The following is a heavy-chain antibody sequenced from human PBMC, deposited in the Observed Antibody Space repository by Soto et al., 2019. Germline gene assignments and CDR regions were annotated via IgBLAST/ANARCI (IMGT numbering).Heavy chain of an antibody. D-gene: IGHD3-3*01. CDR2: VSHSGRT. V-gene: IGHV4-59*13. CDR1: GGSMRGYS. Sequence: SETLSLTCKVSGGSMRGYSWSWIRQTPGEGLEWIGYVSHSGRTDYSPSLKNRVTISLDMSKNHFALHVNSVDPADTAVYYCARVAMENYHDMWSGSTSSALDVWGRGTTVTVSS. J-gene: IGHJ6*02. CDR3: ARVAMENYHDMWSGSTSSALDV.